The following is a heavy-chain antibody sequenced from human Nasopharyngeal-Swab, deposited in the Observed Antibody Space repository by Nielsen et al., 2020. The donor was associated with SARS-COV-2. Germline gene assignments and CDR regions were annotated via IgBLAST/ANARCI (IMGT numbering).Heavy chain of an antibody. J-gene: IGHJ6*02. D-gene: IGHD6-19*01. V-gene: IGHV4-31*03. Sequence: SETLSLTCTVSGGSISSGGYYWSWIRQPPGKGLEWIGYIYYSGSTYYNPSLKSRVTISVDKSKNQFSLKLSSVTAADTAVYYCARGQWLVLGAISYGMHVWGQGTTVTVSS. CDR1: GGSISSGGYY. CDR3: ARGQWLVLGAISYGMHV. CDR2: IYYSGST.